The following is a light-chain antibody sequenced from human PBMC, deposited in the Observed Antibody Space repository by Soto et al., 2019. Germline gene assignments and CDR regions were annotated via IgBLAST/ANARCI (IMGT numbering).Light chain of an antibody. CDR3: AAWDDSLSGLVV. V-gene: IGLV1-47*01. CDR1: SSNIGSNY. CDR2: RNN. Sequence: QSVLTQPPSASGTPGQRVTISCSGSSSNIGSNYEYWYQQLPGTAPKLLIYRNNQRPSGVPDRFSGSKSGTSASLAISGLRSEDEADYYCAAWDDSLSGLVVFGGGTQLTVL. J-gene: IGLJ2*01.